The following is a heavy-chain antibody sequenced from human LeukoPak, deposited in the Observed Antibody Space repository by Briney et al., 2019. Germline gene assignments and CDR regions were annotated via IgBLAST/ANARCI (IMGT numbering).Heavy chain of an antibody. V-gene: IGHV5-51*01. J-gene: IGHJ4*02. CDR2: IYPGDSDI. CDR3: ARQPGYTSGWYSDY. D-gene: IGHD6-19*01. CDR1: GYTFTTYW. Sequence: GESLKISCKGSGYTFTTYWIGWVRQTPGKGLEWMGIIYPGDSDIRYSPSFQGQVTISADKSISTAYLQWSSLKASDTAMYYCARQPGYTSGWYSDYWGQGTLVTVSS.